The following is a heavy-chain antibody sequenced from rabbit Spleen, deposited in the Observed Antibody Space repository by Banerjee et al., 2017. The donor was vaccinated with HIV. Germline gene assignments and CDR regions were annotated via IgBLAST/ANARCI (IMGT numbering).Heavy chain of an antibody. CDR3: SREYDDAPDL. Sequence: QEQLVESGGGLVKPEGSLTLTCKASGFSFSDRDVMCWVRQAPGKGLEWIACVKTTNDMTWHATWAKGRFTISKTSSTTVTLQMTSLTAADTATYFCSREYDDAPDLWGQGTLVTVS. CDR2: VKTTNDMT. V-gene: IGHV1S45*01. D-gene: IGHD6-1*01. CDR1: GFSFSDRDV. J-gene: IGHJ3*01.